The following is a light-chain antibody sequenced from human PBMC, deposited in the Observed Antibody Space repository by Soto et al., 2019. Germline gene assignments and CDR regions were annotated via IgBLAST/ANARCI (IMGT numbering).Light chain of an antibody. CDR1: SSDVGGYNY. J-gene: IGLJ3*02. CDR2: DVS. CDR3: CSYAGSYTRV. V-gene: IGLV2-11*01. Sequence: QPVLTQPRSVSGSPGQSVTISCTGTSSDVGGYNYVSWYQQHPGKAPKLMIYDVSKRPSGVPDRFSGSKSGNTASLTMSGLQAEDEADYYCCSYAGSYTRVFGGGTKLTVL.